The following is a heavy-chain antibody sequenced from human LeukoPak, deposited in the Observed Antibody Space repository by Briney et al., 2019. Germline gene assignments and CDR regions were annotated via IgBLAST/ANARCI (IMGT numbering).Heavy chain of an antibody. CDR2: INPNSGGT. V-gene: IGHV1-2*02. D-gene: IGHD5-24*01. Sequence: SVKVSCXASGYTFTGYYMHWVRQAPGQGLEWMGWINPNSGGTNYAQKFQGRVTMTRDTSISTAYMELSRLRSDDTAVYYCARESRDGYSDAFDIWGQGTMVTVSS. CDR3: ARESRDGYSDAFDI. J-gene: IGHJ3*02. CDR1: GYTFTGYY.